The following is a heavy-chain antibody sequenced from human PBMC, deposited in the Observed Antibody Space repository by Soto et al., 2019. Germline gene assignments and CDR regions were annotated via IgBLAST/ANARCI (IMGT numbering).Heavy chain of an antibody. CDR3: ARINYYDSSGYDDAFDI. CDR2: ISSSGSTI. D-gene: IGHD3-22*01. J-gene: IGHJ3*02. V-gene: IGHV3-48*03. Sequence: PGGSLRLSCAASGFTFSSYEMNWVRQAPGKGLEWVSYISSSGSTIYYADSVKGRFTISRDNAKNSLYLQMNSLRAEDTAVYYCARINYYDSSGYDDAFDIWGQGTMVTVSS. CDR1: GFTFSSYE.